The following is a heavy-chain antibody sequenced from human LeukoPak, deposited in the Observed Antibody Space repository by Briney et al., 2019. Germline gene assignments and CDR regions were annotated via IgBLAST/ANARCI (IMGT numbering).Heavy chain of an antibody. CDR2: ISSSGSTI. D-gene: IGHD3-10*01. V-gene: IGHV3-48*03. J-gene: IGHJ4*02. CDR1: GFTFSSYE. Sequence: PGGSLRLSCAASGFTFSSYEMNWVRQAPGKGLEWVSYISSSGSTIYYADSVKGRFTISRDNAKNSLYLQMNSLRAEDTAVYYCARERYYGSGSFPLGYWGQGTLVTVSS. CDR3: ARERYYGSGSFPLGY.